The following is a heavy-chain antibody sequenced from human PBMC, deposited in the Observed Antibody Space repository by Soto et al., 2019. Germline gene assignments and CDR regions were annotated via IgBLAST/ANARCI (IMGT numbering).Heavy chain of an antibody. D-gene: IGHD3-10*01. V-gene: IGHV6-1*01. Sequence: SQTLSLTCAISGDSVSSNSAAWNWIRQSPSRGLEWLGRTYYRSKWYNDYAVSVKSRITINPDTSKNQFSLQLNSVTPEDTAVYYCARDYYYGSGSPTKPFDYWGQGTLVTVS. CDR2: TYYRSKWYN. J-gene: IGHJ4*02. CDR3: ARDYYYGSGSPTKPFDY. CDR1: GDSVSSNSAA.